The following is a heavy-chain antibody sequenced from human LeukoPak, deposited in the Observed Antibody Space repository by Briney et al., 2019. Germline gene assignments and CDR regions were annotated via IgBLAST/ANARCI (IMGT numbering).Heavy chain of an antibody. CDR3: ARHPAFTGVPARPFDY. D-gene: IGHD1-14*01. J-gene: IGHJ4*02. CDR1: GYSFSKYW. Sequence: PGESLRISCKASGYSFSKYWIGWVRQMPGKGLGWMGIIWPGDSTTRYSPSFQGQVTISADKSLSTAYLQWSSLKASDTAIYYCARHPAFTGVPARPFDYWGPGILVTVSS. CDR2: IWPGDSTT. V-gene: IGHV5-51*01.